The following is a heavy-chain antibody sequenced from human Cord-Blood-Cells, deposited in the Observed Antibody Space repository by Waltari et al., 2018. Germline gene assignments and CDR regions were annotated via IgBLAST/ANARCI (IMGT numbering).Heavy chain of an antibody. J-gene: IGHJ3*02. Sequence: QVQLVQSGAEVKKPGSSVTVSCKASGGTFSSYAICWVRQVPGQGLEWMGRIIPILGIANYAQKFQGRVTITADKSTSTAYMELSSLRSEDTAVYYCARVGIAARSNAFDIWGQGTMVTVSS. CDR2: IIPILGIA. D-gene: IGHD6-6*01. V-gene: IGHV1-69*09. CDR1: GGTFSSYA. CDR3: ARVGIAARSNAFDI.